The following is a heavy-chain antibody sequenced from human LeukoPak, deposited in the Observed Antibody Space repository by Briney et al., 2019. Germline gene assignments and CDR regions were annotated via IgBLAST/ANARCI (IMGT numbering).Heavy chain of an antibody. CDR3: AKAALYDSSELIDWYFDL. Sequence: GGSLRLSCAASGFTFSSYGMHWVRQAPGKGLEWVSAISGSGGSTYYADSVKGRFTISRDNSKNTLYLQMNSLRAEDTAVYYCAKAALYDSSELIDWYFDLWGRGTPVTVSS. J-gene: IGHJ2*01. V-gene: IGHV3-23*01. CDR2: ISGSGGST. D-gene: IGHD3-22*01. CDR1: GFTFSSYG.